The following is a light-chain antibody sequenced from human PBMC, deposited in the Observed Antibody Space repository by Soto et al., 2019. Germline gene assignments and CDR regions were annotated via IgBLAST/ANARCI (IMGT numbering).Light chain of an antibody. J-gene: IGKJ4*01. Sequence: AIRMTQSPSSLSASTGDRVTITCRASQGISSYLAWYQQKPGKAPKLLINGASSLQSGVPSRFSGSGSGADFALTISSLQPEDFATYYCQQSYNTPGTFGGGTKVEIK. CDR3: QQSYNTPGT. V-gene: IGKV1-8*01. CDR1: QGISSY. CDR2: GAS.